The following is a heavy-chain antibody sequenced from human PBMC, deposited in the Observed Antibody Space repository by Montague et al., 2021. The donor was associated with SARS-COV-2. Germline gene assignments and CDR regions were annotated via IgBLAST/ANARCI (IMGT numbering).Heavy chain of an antibody. CDR1: DGSISSPNW. Sequence: SETLSLTCAVSDGSISSPNWWNWVRQPPGKGLECIGEIYYTGNTNYNPSLKRRVTIFIDKYKNHFSLQLSAVTAADTAVYYCARGGTYHYGMDVWGQGTTVAVSS. J-gene: IGHJ6*02. D-gene: IGHD3-16*01. V-gene: IGHV4-4*02. CDR2: IYYTGNT. CDR3: ARGGTYHYGMDV.